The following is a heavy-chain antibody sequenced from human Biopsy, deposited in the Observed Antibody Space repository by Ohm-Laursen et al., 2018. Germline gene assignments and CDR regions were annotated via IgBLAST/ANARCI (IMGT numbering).Heavy chain of an antibody. CDR1: DVSISTYY. V-gene: IGHV4-59*01. CDR3: AREAIGVATTFDL. D-gene: IGHD5-12*01. Sequence: GTLSLTCTVSDVSISTYYWSWIRQSPGRGLEWIAHIYYNGDTDYNPSLKSRVTISLDAPKNQFSLKMSAVTAADTAIYYCAREAIGVATTFDLWGQGTMVDVSS. J-gene: IGHJ3*01. CDR2: IYYNGDT.